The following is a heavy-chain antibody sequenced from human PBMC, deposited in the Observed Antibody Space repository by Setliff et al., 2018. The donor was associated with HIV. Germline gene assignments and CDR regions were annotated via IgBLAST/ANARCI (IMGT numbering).Heavy chain of an antibody. Sequence: GGSLRLSCEASGFTFGTYSMNWVRQAPGKGLEWVSYISSSSSSIYYADSVKGRFTISRDNAKNSLYLQMNSLTAEDTAVYYCVREGEYFDTIGHYLVRRFFDLWGQGTMVTVSS. CDR1: GFTFGTYS. J-gene: IGHJ3*01. D-gene: IGHD3-9*01. CDR3: VREGEYFDTIGHYLVRRFFDL. V-gene: IGHV3-48*01. CDR2: ISSSSSSI.